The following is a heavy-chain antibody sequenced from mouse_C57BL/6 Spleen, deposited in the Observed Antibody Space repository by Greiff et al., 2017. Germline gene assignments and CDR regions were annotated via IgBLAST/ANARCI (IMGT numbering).Heavy chain of an antibody. CDR1: GYTFTSYT. D-gene: IGHD1-1*01. V-gene: IGHV1-4*01. CDR2: INPSSGYT. Sequence: VMLVESGAELARPGASVKMSCKASGYTFTSYTMHWVKQRPGQGLEWIGYINPSSGYTKYNQKFKDKATLTADKSSSTAYMQLSSRTSEDSAVYYCASGAVGAMDYWGQGTSVTVSS. J-gene: IGHJ4*01. CDR3: ASGAVGAMDY.